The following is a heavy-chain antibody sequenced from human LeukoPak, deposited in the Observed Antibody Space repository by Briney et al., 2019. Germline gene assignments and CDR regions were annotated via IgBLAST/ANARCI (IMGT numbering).Heavy chain of an antibody. CDR1: SDSIYSSNYY. Sequence: PSETLSLTCTVSSDSIYSSNYYWGWIRQPPGKGLEWIGTIYYSGSTYYNSSLKSRVTISVDTSKNQFSLKLSSLTAADTAVYYCARAAYCGGDCYLFDYWGQGTLVTVFS. V-gene: IGHV4-39*01. CDR2: IYYSGST. D-gene: IGHD2-21*02. J-gene: IGHJ4*02. CDR3: ARAAYCGGDCYLFDY.